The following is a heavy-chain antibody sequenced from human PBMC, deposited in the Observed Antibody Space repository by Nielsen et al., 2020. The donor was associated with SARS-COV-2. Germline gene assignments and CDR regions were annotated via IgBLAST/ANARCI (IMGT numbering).Heavy chain of an antibody. D-gene: IGHD3-10*01. Sequence: ASVKVSCKASGYTFTSYDINWVRQATGQGLEWMGWINPNSGGTNYAQKFQGRVTMTRDTSISTAYMELSRLRSDDTAVYYCARVLLWFGDQGDYWGQGTLVTVSS. CDR2: INPNSGGT. V-gene: IGHV1-2*02. CDR1: GYTFTSYD. J-gene: IGHJ4*02. CDR3: ARVLLWFGDQGDY.